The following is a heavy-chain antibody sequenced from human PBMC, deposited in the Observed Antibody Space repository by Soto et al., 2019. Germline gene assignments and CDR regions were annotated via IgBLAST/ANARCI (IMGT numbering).Heavy chain of an antibody. CDR1: GYTFTSYG. J-gene: IGHJ4*02. Sequence: ASVKVCCKASGYTFTSYGISWVRQAPGQGLECMGWISAYNGNTNYAQKFQGRVTMTTDTSTNTTYMELRSLISDDTAVYYCATLMITFGGVVVTQSFDYWGQGTLVTVSS. D-gene: IGHD3-16*02. CDR3: ATLMITFGGVVVTQSFDY. CDR2: ISAYNGNT. V-gene: IGHV1-18*01.